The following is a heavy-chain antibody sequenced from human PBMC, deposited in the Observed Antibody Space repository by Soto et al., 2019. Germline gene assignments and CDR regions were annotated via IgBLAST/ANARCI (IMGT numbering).Heavy chain of an antibody. Sequence: QVQLVESGGGVVQPGRSLRLSCAASGFTFGTYGMHWVRQAPGKGLEWVAVTSYGGSDEYYADSVKGRYTIYRDNSKNMVYLQMNSLSTEDTAVYYCAKEVRHYYDSSGVDAFDIWGQGTMVTVSS. CDR1: GFTFGTYG. V-gene: IGHV3-30*18. CDR2: TSYGGSDE. J-gene: IGHJ3*02. CDR3: AKEVRHYYDSSGVDAFDI. D-gene: IGHD3-22*01.